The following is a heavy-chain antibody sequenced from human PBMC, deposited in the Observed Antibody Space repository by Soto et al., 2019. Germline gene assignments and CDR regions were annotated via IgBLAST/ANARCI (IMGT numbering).Heavy chain of an antibody. V-gene: IGHV4-4*07. CDR2: IYSRGST. D-gene: IGHD2-15*01. Sequence: SETLSLTCSVSGGSMSNYYWNWIRQSAGKGLEWIGRIYSRGSTKYNPSLQSRVTMLVDTSQNEFSLRLNSVTAADTAVYFCAGVGEDIYYGMDVWGQGTTVTVSS. CDR1: GGSMSNYY. CDR3: AGVGEDIYYGMDV. J-gene: IGHJ6*02.